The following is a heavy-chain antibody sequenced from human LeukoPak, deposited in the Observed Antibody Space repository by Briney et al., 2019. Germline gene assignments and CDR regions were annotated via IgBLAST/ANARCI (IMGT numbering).Heavy chain of an antibody. CDR2: IYYSGST. CDR1: GGSISSSSYY. V-gene: IGHV4-39*01. Sequence: SETLSLTCTVSGGSISSSSYYWGWIRQPPGKGLEWIGSIYYSGSTYYNPSLKSRVTISVDTSKNQFSLKLSSVTAADTAVYYCARGKWEPNWFDPWGQGTLVTVSS. CDR3: ARGKWEPNWFDP. J-gene: IGHJ5*02. D-gene: IGHD1-26*01.